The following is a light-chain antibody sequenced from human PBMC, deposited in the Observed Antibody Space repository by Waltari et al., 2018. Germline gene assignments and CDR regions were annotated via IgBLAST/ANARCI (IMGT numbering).Light chain of an antibody. Sequence: DIQMTQSPSSLSASVGDRVTITCRTSQNINNYLNWYQHKPGKAPKLLIYAASSLHSGVPSTFSGSGSGIHFTLTINSLQPEDFATYSCQQTYDAPYTFGQGTRLEIK. CDR2: AAS. J-gene: IGKJ2*01. CDR1: QNINNY. CDR3: QQTYDAPYT. V-gene: IGKV1-39*01.